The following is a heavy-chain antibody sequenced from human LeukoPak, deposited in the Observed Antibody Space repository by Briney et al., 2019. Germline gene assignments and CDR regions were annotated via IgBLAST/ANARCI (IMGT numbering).Heavy chain of an antibody. CDR3: ARDRRPEGYYYYGMDV. J-gene: IGHJ6*02. Sequence: GGSLRLSCAASGFTFSSYGMHWVRQAPGKGLEWVAFIRYDGSNKYYADSVKGRFTISRDNSKNTLYLQMNSLRAEDTAVYYCARDRRPEGYYYYGMDVWGQGTTVTVSS. D-gene: IGHD1-1*01. CDR1: GFTFSSYG. V-gene: IGHV3-30*02. CDR2: IRYDGSNK.